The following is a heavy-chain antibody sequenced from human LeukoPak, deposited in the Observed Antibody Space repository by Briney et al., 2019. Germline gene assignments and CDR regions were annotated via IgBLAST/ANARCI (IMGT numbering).Heavy chain of an antibody. CDR1: GGSISSYY. J-gene: IGHJ5*02. V-gene: IGHV4-59*01. CDR2: IYYSGST. D-gene: IGHD6-19*01. Sequence: KPSETLSLTCTVAGGSISSYYWSWIRQPPGKGLEWIGYIYYSGSTNYNPSLKSRVTISVDTSKNQFSLKLSSVTAADTAVYYCARDPGDDSSGRYSWFDPWGQGTLVTVSS. CDR3: ARDPGDDSSGRYSWFDP.